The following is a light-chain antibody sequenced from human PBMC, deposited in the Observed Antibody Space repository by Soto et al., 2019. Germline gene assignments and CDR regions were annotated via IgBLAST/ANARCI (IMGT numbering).Light chain of an antibody. Sequence: DIQMTQSPSTLSASVGDRVIITCRASESISGWLAWYQQKPGRAPNLLIYKASSLASGVPSRFSGSGSGTDFTLTISSLQPDDFATYYCQQYNSYPYTFGQGTKLEIK. V-gene: IGKV1-5*03. CDR2: KAS. CDR1: ESISGW. J-gene: IGKJ2*01. CDR3: QQYNSYPYT.